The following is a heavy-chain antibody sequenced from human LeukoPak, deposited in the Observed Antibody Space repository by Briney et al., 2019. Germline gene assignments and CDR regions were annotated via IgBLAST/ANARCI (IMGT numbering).Heavy chain of an antibody. CDR1: GGSFSGYY. CDR2: INHSGST. V-gene: IGHV4-34*01. CDR3: ARRGDIVVVVATAFDY. D-gene: IGHD2-15*01. J-gene: IGHJ4*02. Sequence: SETLSLTCAVYGGSFSGYYWSWIRQPPGKGLEWIGEINHSGSTNYNPSLKSRVTISVDTSKNQFSLKLSSVTAADTAVYYCARRGDIVVVVATAFDYWGQGTLVTVSS.